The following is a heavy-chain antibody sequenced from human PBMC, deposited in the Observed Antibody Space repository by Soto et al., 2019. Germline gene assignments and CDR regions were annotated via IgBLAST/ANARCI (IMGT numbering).Heavy chain of an antibody. CDR2: INAGNGNT. V-gene: IGHV1-3*05. Sequence: QVQLVQSGAEEKKPGASVKVSCKASGYTFTSYAMHWVRQAPGQGLEWMGWINAGNGNTKYSQKFQGRVTITRDTSASPSYMELSSLRSEDTAVYYCAADGDLGLADYWGQGTLFTVSS. D-gene: IGHD3-10*01. J-gene: IGHJ4*02. CDR3: AADGDLGLADY. CDR1: GYTFTSYA.